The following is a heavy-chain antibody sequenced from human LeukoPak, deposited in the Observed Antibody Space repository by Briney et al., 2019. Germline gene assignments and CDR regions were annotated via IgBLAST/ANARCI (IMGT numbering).Heavy chain of an antibody. J-gene: IGHJ4*01. CDR3: ARDKNPTVFDY. CDR2: MKPESGKT. CDR1: GYSFTDYY. Sequence: ASVKVSCKASGYSFTDYYLHWVRQAPGQGLEWMGWMKPESGKTGTAQRFQGRVTLTRDTSTSTAYMEVTGLTSDDTAIYYCARDKNPTVFDYWGQGTLVTVSS. V-gene: IGHV1-2*02.